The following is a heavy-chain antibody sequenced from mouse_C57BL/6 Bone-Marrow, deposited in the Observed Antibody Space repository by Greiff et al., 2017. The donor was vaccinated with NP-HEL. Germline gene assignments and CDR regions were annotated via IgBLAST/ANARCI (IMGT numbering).Heavy chain of an antibody. J-gene: IGHJ1*03. CDR1: GFTFSSYA. D-gene: IGHD1-1*01. CDR2: ISDGGSYT. Sequence: EVQLVESGGGLVKPGGSLKLSCAASGFTFSSYAMSWVRQTPEKRLEWVATISDGGSYTYYPDNVKGRFTISRDNAKNNLYLQMSHLKSEDTAMYYCARDDHGGWGTGTTVTVSS. CDR3: ARDDHGG. V-gene: IGHV5-4*01.